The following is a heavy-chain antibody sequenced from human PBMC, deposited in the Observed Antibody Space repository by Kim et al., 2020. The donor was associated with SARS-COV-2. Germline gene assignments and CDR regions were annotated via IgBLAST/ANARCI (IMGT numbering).Heavy chain of an antibody. Sequence: ASVKVSCKASGYTFTSYGIGWVRQAPGQGLEWMGWISSYNGNTNYAQKLQGRVTMTTDTSTSTAYMELRSLRSDDTAVYYCARVQQQLVSNYYGMDVWGQGTTVTVSS. V-gene: IGHV1-18*01. CDR1: GYTFTSYG. CDR3: ARVQQQLVSNYYGMDV. D-gene: IGHD6-13*01. J-gene: IGHJ6*02. CDR2: ISSYNGNT.